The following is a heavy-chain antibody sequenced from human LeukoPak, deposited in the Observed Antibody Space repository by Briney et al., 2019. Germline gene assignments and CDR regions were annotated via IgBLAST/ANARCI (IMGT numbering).Heavy chain of an antibody. J-gene: IGHJ5*02. Sequence: GSLRLSCAASVFTFDDYGMSWVRQAPGKGLEWVSGINWNGGSTGYADSVKGRFTISRDNAKNSLYLQMNSLRAEDTALYYCARDASPYYYDSSGYENWFDPWGQGTLVAVSS. D-gene: IGHD3-22*01. CDR3: ARDASPYYYDSSGYENWFDP. CDR1: VFTFDDYG. V-gene: IGHV3-20*04. CDR2: INWNGGST.